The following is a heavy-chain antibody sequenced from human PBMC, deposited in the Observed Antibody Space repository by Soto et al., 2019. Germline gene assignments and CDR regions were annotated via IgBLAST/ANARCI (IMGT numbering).Heavy chain of an antibody. J-gene: IGHJ4*02. Sequence: EVQLLESGGGLVQPGGSLRLSCAASGFTFSSYVMSWVRQAPGKGLEWVSSVGVSGDTYYADSVEGRFTISRDNSENTVHLQMNSLRAEDTAVYYCGKNYYFDNWGQGTLVTVSS. CDR1: GFTFSSYV. CDR2: VGVSGDT. V-gene: IGHV3-23*01. CDR3: GKNYYFDN.